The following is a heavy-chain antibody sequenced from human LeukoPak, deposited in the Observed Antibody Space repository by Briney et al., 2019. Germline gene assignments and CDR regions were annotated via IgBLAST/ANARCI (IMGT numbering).Heavy chain of an antibody. CDR2: INPRSGST. Sequence: ASVKVSCKTSGYRFMNYYIHWVRQAPGQGLEWMGVINPRSGSTRYAPQFQGRLTMTTDTSTSTVYMDLSSLRSEDTAVYYCARDRKSGSYSGWYFDLWGRGTLVTVSS. CDR3: ARDRKSGSYSGWYFDL. D-gene: IGHD1-26*01. CDR1: GYRFMNYY. J-gene: IGHJ2*01. V-gene: IGHV1-46*01.